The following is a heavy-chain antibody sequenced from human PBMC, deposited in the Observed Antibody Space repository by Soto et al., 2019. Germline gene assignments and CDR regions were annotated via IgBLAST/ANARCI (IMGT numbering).Heavy chain of an antibody. CDR3: ARLYCTSASCYSVGAFDI. CDR2: IWFDGSDK. V-gene: IGHV3-33*01. J-gene: IGHJ3*02. Sequence: GGSLRLSCAASGFTFSSYGMHWVRQAPGKGLEWVALIWFDGSDKYYADSVKGRFTISRDNSKNTLYLQMNSLRAEDTAVYYCARLYCTSASCYSVGAFDIWGQGTMVTVSS. D-gene: IGHD2-2*01. CDR1: GFTFSSYG.